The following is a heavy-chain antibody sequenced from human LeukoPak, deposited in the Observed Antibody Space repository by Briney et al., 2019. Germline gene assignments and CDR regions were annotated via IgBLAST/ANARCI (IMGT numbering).Heavy chain of an antibody. V-gene: IGHV1-69*04. Sequence: SVKVSCKASGGTFSSYAISWVRQAPGQGLEWMGRIIPIHGIANYAQKFQGRVTITADKSTSTAYMELSSLRSEDTAVYYCARGSLTAMAPYYYYGMDVWGQGTTVTVSS. CDR3: ARGSLTAMAPYYYYGMDV. CDR2: IIPIHGIA. J-gene: IGHJ6*02. CDR1: GGTFSSYA. D-gene: IGHD5-18*01.